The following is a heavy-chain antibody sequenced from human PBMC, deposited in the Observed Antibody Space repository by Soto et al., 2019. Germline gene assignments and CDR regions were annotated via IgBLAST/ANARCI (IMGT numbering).Heavy chain of an antibody. CDR2: IKSDGSRI. J-gene: IGHJ5*02. V-gene: IGHV3-74*03. Sequence: EVQLVESGGGLVQPGGYLRLSCVSSGFIFSDYWMYWVRQAPGQGLVWVSRIKSDGSRITYADSVKGRFTISRDNAKNTLHLQMNGLRVEDTAGYYCARDLGKYDRYYLDLWGQGTLVTV. CDR3: ARDLGKYDRYYLDL. D-gene: IGHD3-9*01. CDR1: GFIFSDYW.